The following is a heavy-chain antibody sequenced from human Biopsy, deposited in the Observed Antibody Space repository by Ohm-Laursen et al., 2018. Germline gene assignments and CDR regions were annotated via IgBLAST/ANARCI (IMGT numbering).Heavy chain of an antibody. CDR2: LNPVSGNS. J-gene: IGHJ5*02. Sequence: SVKVSCKVSGYTFTSYDITWVRQASGQGPEWIGWLNPVSGNSNFGQKFRGRVTVTSDTSISTAYMELSGLTSDDTATYYCGRAVRNQLLTDPWGQGTLVTITS. V-gene: IGHV1-8*01. CDR3: GRAVRNQLLTDP. CDR1: GYTFTSYD. D-gene: IGHD1-7*01.